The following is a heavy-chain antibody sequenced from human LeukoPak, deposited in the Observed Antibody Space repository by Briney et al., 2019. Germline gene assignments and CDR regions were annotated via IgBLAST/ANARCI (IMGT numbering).Heavy chain of an antibody. J-gene: IGHJ4*02. D-gene: IGHD5-18*01. CDR1: GFTSSSYG. Sequence: PGGSLRLSCAASGFTSSSYGMYWVRQAPGKGLVCVSGIASDASNTYYADSVKGRFTISRGNAENTLYLQMNSLRAEDTAVYYWARSRYGGYIDSWGQGTLVTVSS. CDR2: IASDASNT. CDR3: ARSRYGGYIDS. V-gene: IGHV3-74*01.